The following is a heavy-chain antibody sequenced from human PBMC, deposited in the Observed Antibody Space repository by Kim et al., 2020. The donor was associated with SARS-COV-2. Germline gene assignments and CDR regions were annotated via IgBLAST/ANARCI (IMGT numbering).Heavy chain of an antibody. Sequence: GGSLRLSCSASGFTFSSYAMHWVRQAPGKGLEYVSAISSNGGSTYYADSVKGRFTISRDNSKNTLYLQMSSLRAEDTAVYYCVKWSEEDDYYYYYGMDVWGQGTTVTVSS. D-gene: IGHD3-3*01. CDR3: VKWSEEDDYYYYYGMDV. J-gene: IGHJ6*02. CDR2: ISSNGGST. V-gene: IGHV3-64D*09. CDR1: GFTFSSYA.